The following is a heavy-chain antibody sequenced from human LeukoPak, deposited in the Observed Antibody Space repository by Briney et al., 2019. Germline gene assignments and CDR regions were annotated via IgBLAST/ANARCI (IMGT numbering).Heavy chain of an antibody. J-gene: IGHJ5*02. V-gene: IGHV1-2*02. CDR1: GYTFTVDY. Sequence: ASVKVSCKASGYTFTVDYMHWVRQAPGQGLGWRGWINPNSGGTNYAQKFQGRVTMTRDTSISTAYMELSRLRSDDTAVYYCARDLSSSWSPRFDPWGQGTLVTVSS. D-gene: IGHD6-13*01. CDR3: ARDLSSSWSPRFDP. CDR2: INPNSGGT.